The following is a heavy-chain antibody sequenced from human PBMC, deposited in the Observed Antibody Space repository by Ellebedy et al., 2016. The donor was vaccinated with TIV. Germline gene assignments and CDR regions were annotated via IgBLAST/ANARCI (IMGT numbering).Heavy chain of an antibody. D-gene: IGHD6-19*01. J-gene: IGHJ4*02. CDR3: TRGRQWLVVDY. CDR1: GFTFGDYA. CDR2: IRSKAYGGTT. V-gene: IGHV3-49*03. Sequence: PGGSLRLSCTASGFTFGDYAMSWFRPAPGKGLEWVGFIRSKAYGGTTEYAASVKGRFTISRDDSKSIAYLQMNSLKTEDTAVYYCTRGRQWLVVDYWGQGTLVTVSS.